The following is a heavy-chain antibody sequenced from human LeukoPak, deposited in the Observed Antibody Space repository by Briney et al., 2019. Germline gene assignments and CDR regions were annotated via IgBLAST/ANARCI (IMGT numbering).Heavy chain of an antibody. V-gene: IGHV3-21*01. CDR3: ARVYCGGDCYAFDI. J-gene: IGHJ3*02. D-gene: IGHD2-21*02. Sequence: KTGGSLRLSCAASGFTFSSYGMSWARQAPGKGLEWVSSISSSSSYIYYADSVKGRFTISRDNAKNSLYLQMNSLRAEDTAVYYCARVYCGGDCYAFDIWGQGTMVTVSS. CDR2: ISSSSSYI. CDR1: GFTFSSYG.